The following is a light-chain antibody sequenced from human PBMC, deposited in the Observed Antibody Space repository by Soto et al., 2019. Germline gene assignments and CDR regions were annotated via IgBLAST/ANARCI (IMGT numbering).Light chain of an antibody. Sequence: QSVLTQPPSASGTPGQRVTISCSGSSSNIGSNTVNWYQQLPGTAPKLLIYSNNQRPSGVPDRFSGSKSGTSASLAISWLQCEVEVDYYCAAWDDSLNGVVFGGGTKLTVL. CDR2: SNN. J-gene: IGLJ2*01. CDR1: SSNIGSNT. V-gene: IGLV1-44*01. CDR3: AAWDDSLNGVV.